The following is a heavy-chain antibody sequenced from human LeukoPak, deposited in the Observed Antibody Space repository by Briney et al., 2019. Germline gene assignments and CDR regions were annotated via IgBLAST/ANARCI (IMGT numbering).Heavy chain of an antibody. D-gene: IGHD1-7*01. CDR3: VTENWNYRGAWFDP. CDR2: ISHRGST. CDR1: GYSISNGYY. J-gene: IGHJ5*02. Sequence: SETLSFTCTVSGYSISNGYYWGWIRQPPGKGLEWVGSISHRGSTYYNPSLRSRITISLDRSKQKFSLKLSSVTAADTAVYYCVTENWNYRGAWFDPWGQGTLVTVSS. V-gene: IGHV4-38-2*02.